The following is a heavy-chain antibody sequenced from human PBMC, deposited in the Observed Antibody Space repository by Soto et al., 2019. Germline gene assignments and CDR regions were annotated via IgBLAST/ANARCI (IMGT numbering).Heavy chain of an antibody. CDR2: IKEDGSDK. CDR3: AREIVGANALYDY. D-gene: IGHD1-26*01. Sequence: GGSLRLSCVGSGFTCSTYWLSWVRQPPGKGLEWVGNIKEDGSDKNYVDSVKGRFTMSRNHAQNSLYLQMCSLRAEDTAVYYCAREIVGANALYDYWGQGTQVTVSS. J-gene: IGHJ4*02. CDR1: GFTCSTYW. V-gene: IGHV3-7*03.